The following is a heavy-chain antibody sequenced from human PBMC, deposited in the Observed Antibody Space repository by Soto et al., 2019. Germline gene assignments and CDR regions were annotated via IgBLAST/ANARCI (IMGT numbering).Heavy chain of an antibody. CDR3: VVAAQPYSFAY. V-gene: IGHV1-18*01. CDR2: ISAYNGNT. D-gene: IGHD2-15*01. Sequence: QVQLVQSGAEVKKPGASVKVSCKASGYTFTSYGIIWVRQAPGQGLEWMGWISAYNGNTNYAQKLQGRVTMTTDTSTSTAYLELRGLRSDATAVYYCVVAAQPYSFAYWGQGTLVTVSS. J-gene: IGHJ4*02. CDR1: GYTFTSYG.